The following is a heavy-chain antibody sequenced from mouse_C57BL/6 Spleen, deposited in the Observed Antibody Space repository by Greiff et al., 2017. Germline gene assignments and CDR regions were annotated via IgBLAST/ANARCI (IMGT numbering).Heavy chain of an antibody. Sequence: EVQLQQSGAELVRPGASVKLSCTASGFNIKDDYMHWVKQRPEQGLEWIGWIDPENGDTEYASKFQGKATITADTSSNTAYLQLSSLTSEDTAVYYCTRGPLTVVATDYYAMDYWGQGTSVTVSS. CDR3: TRGPLTVVATDYYAMDY. CDR1: GFNIKDDY. CDR2: IDPENGDT. V-gene: IGHV14-4*01. J-gene: IGHJ4*01. D-gene: IGHD1-1*01.